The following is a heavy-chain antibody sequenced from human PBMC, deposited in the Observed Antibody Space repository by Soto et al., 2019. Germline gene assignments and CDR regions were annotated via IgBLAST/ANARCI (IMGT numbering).Heavy chain of an antibody. V-gene: IGHV3-23*01. J-gene: IGHJ4*02. CDR3: AKSYGDGYYFDY. Sequence: VGSLRLSCAASGFTFSSYAMSWVRQTPERGLECVSAISNSGGSRYYADSVKGRFTISRDNSKNMVYMQVNSLRAEDTAVYYCAKSYGDGYYFDYWGQGTLVTVSS. CDR2: ISNSGGSR. CDR1: GFTFSSYA. D-gene: IGHD4-17*01.